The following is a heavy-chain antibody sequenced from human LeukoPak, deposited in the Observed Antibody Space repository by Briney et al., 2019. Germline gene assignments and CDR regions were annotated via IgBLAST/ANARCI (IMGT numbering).Heavy chain of an antibody. D-gene: IGHD3-22*01. CDR1: GGSISSSSYY. Sequence: SETLPLTCTVSGGSISSSSYYWGWIRQPPGKGLEWIGSIYYSGSTYYNPSLKSRVTISVDTSKNQFSLKLSSVTAADTAVYYCARADSSGAYVNYYYGMDVWGQGTTVTVSS. J-gene: IGHJ6*02. V-gene: IGHV4-39*07. CDR2: IYYSGST. CDR3: ARADSSGAYVNYYYGMDV.